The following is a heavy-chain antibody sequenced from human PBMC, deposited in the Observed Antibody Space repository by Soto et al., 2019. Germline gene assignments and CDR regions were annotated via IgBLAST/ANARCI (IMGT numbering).Heavy chain of an antibody. CDR3: ATARVVLRYFDWLLIDY. CDR2: FDPEDGET. V-gene: IGHV1-24*01. J-gene: IGHJ4*02. D-gene: IGHD3-9*01. Sequence: ASVKVSCKVSGYTLTELSMHWVRQAPGKGLEWMGGFDPEDGETIYAQKFQGRVTMTEDTSTDTAYMELSSLRSEDTAAYYCATARVVLRYFDWLLIDYWGQGTLVTVSS. CDR1: GYTLTELS.